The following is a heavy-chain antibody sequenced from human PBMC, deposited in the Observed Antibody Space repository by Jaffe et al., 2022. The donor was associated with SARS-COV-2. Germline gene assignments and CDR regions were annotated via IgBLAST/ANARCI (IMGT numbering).Heavy chain of an antibody. V-gene: IGHV4-34*01. CDR3: ATSRNCSSTSCYFDY. D-gene: IGHD2-2*01. J-gene: IGHJ4*02. Sequence: QVQLQQWGAGLLKPSETLSLTCAVYGGSFSGYYWSWIRQPPGKGLEWIGEINHSGSTNYNPSLKSRVTISVDTSKNQFSLKLSSVTAADTAVYYCATSRNCSSTSCYFDYWGQGTLVTVSS. CDR1: GGSFSGYY. CDR2: INHSGST.